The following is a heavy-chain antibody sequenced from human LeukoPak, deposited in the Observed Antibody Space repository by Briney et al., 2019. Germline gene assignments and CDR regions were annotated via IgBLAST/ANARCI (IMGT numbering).Heavy chain of an antibody. D-gene: IGHD2-15*01. CDR3: ARRYCSTGCCYSGFDY. J-gene: IGHJ4*02. V-gene: IGHV4-59*08. CDR1: GGSISSYY. Sequence: SETLSLTCTVSGGSISSYYWSWIRQPPGKGLEWIGYIHYSGSTNYNPSLKSRATMSVDTSKNQFSLRLSSVTAADTAVYYCARRYCSTGCCYSGFDYWGQGTLVTVSS. CDR2: IHYSGST.